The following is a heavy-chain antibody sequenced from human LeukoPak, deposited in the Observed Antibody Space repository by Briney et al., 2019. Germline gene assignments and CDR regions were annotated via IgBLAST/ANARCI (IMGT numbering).Heavy chain of an antibody. D-gene: IGHD2-8*01. CDR2: ISGSGGST. Sequence: GGSLRLSRAPSGFTFSSYAVSWVRQAPGKGLEWVSSISGSGGSTYSADSVKGRFTISRDNSKNTLYLQMNSLRAEATALYYCAKDRSCTNDICHGDFDYWGQGTLVTVSS. CDR1: GFTFSSYA. V-gene: IGHV3-23*01. J-gene: IGHJ4*02. CDR3: AKDRSCTNDICHGDFDY.